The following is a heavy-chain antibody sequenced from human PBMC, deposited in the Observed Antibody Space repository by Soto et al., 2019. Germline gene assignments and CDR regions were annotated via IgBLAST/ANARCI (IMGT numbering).Heavy chain of an antibody. CDR3: ARDLIYQGTYGMDV. Sequence: EVQLVESGGGLVQPGGSLRLSCEASGFTFSSYSMNWCRQAPGKGLEWVSYISSSSSTIYYADSVKGRFTISRDNAKNSLYLQMNSLRDEDTAVYYCARDLIYQGTYGMDVWGQGTTVTVSS. CDR2: ISSSSSTI. J-gene: IGHJ6*02. V-gene: IGHV3-48*02. CDR1: GFTFSSYS.